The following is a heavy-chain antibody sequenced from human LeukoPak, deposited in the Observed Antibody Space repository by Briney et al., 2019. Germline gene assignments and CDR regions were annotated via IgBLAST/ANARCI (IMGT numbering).Heavy chain of an antibody. V-gene: IGHV4-34*01. CDR2: INHSGST. CDR3: ARGDSSRTY. Sequence: SETLSLTCAVYGGSFSGYYWSWIRQPPGKGLEWIGEINHSGSTIYNPSLKSRVTISVDTSKNHFSLNLTSVTAADTAVYYCARGDSSRTYWGQGTLVTVSS. CDR1: GGSFSGYY. J-gene: IGHJ4*02. D-gene: IGHD6-13*01.